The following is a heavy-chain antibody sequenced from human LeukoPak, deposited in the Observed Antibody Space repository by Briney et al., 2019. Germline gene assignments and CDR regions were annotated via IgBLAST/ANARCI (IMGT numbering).Heavy chain of an antibody. CDR2: IKQDGSEK. V-gene: IGHV3-7*01. CDR1: GFTVSSNY. J-gene: IGHJ4*02. CDR3: ARDRSAYFYSSGWYSLYYFDY. Sequence: PGGSLRLSCAASGFTVSSNYMSWVRQAPGKGLEWVANIKQDGSEKYYVDSVKGRFTISRDNAKNSLYLQMNSLRAEDTAVYYCARDRSAYFYSSGWYSLYYFDYWGQGTLVTVSS. D-gene: IGHD6-19*01.